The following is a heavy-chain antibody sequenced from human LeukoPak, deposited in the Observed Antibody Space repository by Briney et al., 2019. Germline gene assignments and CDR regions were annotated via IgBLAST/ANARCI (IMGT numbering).Heavy chain of an antibody. D-gene: IGHD5/OR15-5a*01. CDR2: IKQDGSEK. Sequence: GGSLRLSCAASGFTFSSYWMSWVRLAPGKGLEWVANIKQDGSEKYYVDSVRGRFSISRDNSKNSLYLQMNSLGADDTAVYYCARVITVYNVYEEVAEYFQYWGQGTLVTVSS. V-gene: IGHV3-7*01. CDR1: GFTFSSYW. CDR3: ARVITVYNVYEEVAEYFQY. J-gene: IGHJ1*01.